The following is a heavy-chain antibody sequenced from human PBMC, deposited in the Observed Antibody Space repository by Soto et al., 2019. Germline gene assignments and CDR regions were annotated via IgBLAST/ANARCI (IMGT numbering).Heavy chain of an antibody. D-gene: IGHD6-13*01. J-gene: IGHJ4*02. V-gene: IGHV4-59*12. CDR3: ARARATIAAADIFDC. Sequence: SETLSLTCTVSGGSLSNYYWSWIRQPPGKGLEWIGHIYYSGSTNYNPSLESRVIVSVDKSKNQFSLKLTSVTAADTAVYYCARARATIAAADIFDCWGQGTLVTGSS. CDR2: IYYSGST. CDR1: GGSLSNYY.